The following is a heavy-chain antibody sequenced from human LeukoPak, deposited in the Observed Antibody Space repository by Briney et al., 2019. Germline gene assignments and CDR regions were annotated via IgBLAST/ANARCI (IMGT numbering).Heavy chain of an antibody. CDR1: GGTFSRYA. CDR2: IIPMFGTP. Sequence: ASVKVSCKASGGTFSRYAINWVRQAPGQGLEWMGGIIPMFGTPNYAQKFQGRVTITTDESTSTAYMDLSSLSYEDTAVYYCARVSSAWTPIMWGQGTVVTVSS. V-gene: IGHV1-69*05. J-gene: IGHJ3*01. CDR3: ARVSSAWTPIM. D-gene: IGHD1-1*01.